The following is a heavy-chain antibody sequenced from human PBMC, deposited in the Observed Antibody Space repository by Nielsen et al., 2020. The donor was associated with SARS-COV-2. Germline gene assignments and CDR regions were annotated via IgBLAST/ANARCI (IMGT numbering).Heavy chain of an antibody. V-gene: IGHV3-30*18. CDR3: AKDHRGSLAY. Sequence: GESLKISCAASGFTFSSYGMHWVRQAPGKGLEWVAVISYDGSNKYYADSVKGRFTISRDNSKNTLYLQMNSLRAEDTAVYYCAKDHRGSLAYWGQGTLVTVSS. CDR1: GFTFSSYG. J-gene: IGHJ4*02. CDR2: ISYDGSNK. D-gene: IGHD1-26*01.